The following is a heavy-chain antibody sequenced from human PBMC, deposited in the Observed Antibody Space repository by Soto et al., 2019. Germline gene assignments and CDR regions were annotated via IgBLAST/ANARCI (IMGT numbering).Heavy chain of an antibody. CDR1: GFTFSSYG. CDR2: IWYDGSNK. CDR3: AMMERGSGSFYSRDFDY. J-gene: IGHJ4*02. D-gene: IGHD3-10*01. V-gene: IGHV3-33*01. Sequence: HPGGSLRLSCAASGFTFSSYGMHWVRQAPGKGLEWLAVIWYDGSNKYYADSVKGRFTISRDNSKNTLYLQMNSLIAEDSAVYYCAMMERGSGSFYSRDFDYWGQGT.